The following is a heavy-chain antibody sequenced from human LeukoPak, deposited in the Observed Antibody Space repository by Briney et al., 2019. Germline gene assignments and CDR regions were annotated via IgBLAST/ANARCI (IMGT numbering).Heavy chain of an antibody. J-gene: IGHJ4*02. CDR1: GGTFSSYA. CDR2: IIPIFGTA. CDR3: ARGAIAVAGTLFDY. D-gene: IGHD6-19*01. V-gene: IGHV1-69*06. Sequence: SVKVSCKASGGTFSSYAIRWVRQAPGQGLEWMGGIIPIFGTANYAQKFQGRVTITADKSTSTAYMELSSLRSEDTAVDYCARGAIAVAGTLFDYWGQGTLVTVSS.